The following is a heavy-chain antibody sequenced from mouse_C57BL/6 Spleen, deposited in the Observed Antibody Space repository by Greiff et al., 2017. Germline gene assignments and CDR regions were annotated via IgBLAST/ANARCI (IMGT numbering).Heavy chain of an antibody. D-gene: IGHD2-3*01. J-gene: IGHJ2*01. CDR3: ARDDRGGFDY. CDR1: GYTFTDYY. CDR2: INPNNGGT. V-gene: IGHV1-26*01. Sequence: VQLQQSGPELVKPGASVKISCKASGYTFTDYYMNWVKQSHGKSLEWIGDINPNNGGTSYNQKFKGKATLTVDKSSSTAYMELRSLTSEDSAVYYCARDDRGGFDYWGQGTTLTVSS.